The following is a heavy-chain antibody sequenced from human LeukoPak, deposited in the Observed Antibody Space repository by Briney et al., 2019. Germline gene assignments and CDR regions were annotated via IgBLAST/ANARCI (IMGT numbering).Heavy chain of an antibody. Sequence: GASVKVSCKASGYTFTAYYIHWLRQAPGQGLEWMGWISAYNGNTNYAQKLQGRVTMTTDTSTSTAYMELRSLRSDDTAVYYCARHYGAKYYYYGMDVWGQGTTVTVSS. CDR1: GYTFTAYY. D-gene: IGHD4-17*01. CDR2: ISAYNGNT. V-gene: IGHV1-18*04. J-gene: IGHJ6*02. CDR3: ARHYGAKYYYYGMDV.